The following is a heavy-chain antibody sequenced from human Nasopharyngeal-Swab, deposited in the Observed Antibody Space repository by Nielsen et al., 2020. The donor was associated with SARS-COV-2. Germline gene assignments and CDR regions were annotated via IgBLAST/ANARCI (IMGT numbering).Heavy chain of an antibody. CDR1: GFTFSSYN. J-gene: IGHJ4*02. Sequence: GESLKISCAASGFTFSSYNMNWVRQAPGKGLEWVANIKQDGSEKYYVDSVKGRFTISRDNAKNSLYLQMNSLRAEDTAVYYCARDPGFGYYYDSSGYYDYWGQGTLATVSS. D-gene: IGHD3-22*01. V-gene: IGHV3-7*01. CDR2: IKQDGSEK. CDR3: ARDPGFGYYYDSSGYYDY.